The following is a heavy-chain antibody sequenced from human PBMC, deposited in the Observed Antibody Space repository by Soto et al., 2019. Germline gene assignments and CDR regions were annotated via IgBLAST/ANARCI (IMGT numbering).Heavy chain of an antibody. J-gene: IGHJ4*02. V-gene: IGHV3-9*01. CDR2: ISWNSGNI. Sequence: DVQLVESGGGLVQPGRSLRLSCAASGFTFDGYAMHWVRQAPGKGLEWVSGISWNSGNIGYADSVKGRFTISRDNAKNSLYLQMNSLRAEDTALYYCAKGTNYDFWSGPSYWGQGALVTVSS. CDR1: GFTFDGYA. CDR3: AKGTNYDFWSGPSY. D-gene: IGHD3-3*01.